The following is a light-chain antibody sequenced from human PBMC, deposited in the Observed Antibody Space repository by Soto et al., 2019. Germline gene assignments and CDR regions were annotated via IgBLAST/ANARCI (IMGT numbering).Light chain of an antibody. CDR1: QSVSSN. CDR2: GAF. Sequence: EIIMTQSPFTLSVSPGERVTLSCRASQSVSSNLAWYQQKPGQAPSLLIYGAFTRATGIPDRFSGSGSGTDFILTISRLEPEDFAVYYCQQYENSPWTFGQGTKVDIK. V-gene: IGKV3-15*01. CDR3: QQYENSPWT. J-gene: IGKJ1*01.